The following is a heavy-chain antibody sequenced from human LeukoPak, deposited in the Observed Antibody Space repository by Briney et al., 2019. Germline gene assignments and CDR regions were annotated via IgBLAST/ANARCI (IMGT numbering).Heavy chain of an antibody. CDR2: ISPDGSST. V-gene: IGHV3-74*01. CDR1: GFTFRNYW. J-gene: IGHJ6*03. CDR3: ARLRYHDFWSGYWKYYYYMDV. Sequence: RPGGSLRLSCVASGFTFRNYWMHWVRQAPGKGLVWLSRISPDGSSTTYADSVKGRFTISRDNAQTMLNLQVNSLRAEDTAVYYCARLRYHDFWSGYWKYYYYMDVWGKGTTVTVSS. D-gene: IGHD3-3*01.